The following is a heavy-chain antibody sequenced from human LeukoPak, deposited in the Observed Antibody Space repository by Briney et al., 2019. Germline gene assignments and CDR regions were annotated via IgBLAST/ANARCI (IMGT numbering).Heavy chain of an antibody. CDR3: ARGGGIFGVLTTAHYYGIDV. J-gene: IGHJ6*02. V-gene: IGHV1-69*13. CDR2: INPIFRTA. D-gene: IGHD3-3*01. CDR1: GGTFTNSA. Sequence: SVTVSCTASGGTFTNSAISWVRQAPGQGLEWMGGINPIFRTANYAQQFQDRVTIIADESTSTAYMELSLLKFEDTAVYYCARGGGIFGVLTTAHYYGIDVWGQGTTVTVSS.